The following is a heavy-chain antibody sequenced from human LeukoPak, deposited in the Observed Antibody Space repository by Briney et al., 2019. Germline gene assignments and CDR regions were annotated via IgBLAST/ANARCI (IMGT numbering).Heavy chain of an antibody. CDR3: ARDLYVEMATESY. CDR1: GGTFSSYA. Sequence: SVKVSCKASGGTFSSYAISWVRQAPGQGLEWMGGIIPIFGTANYARKFQGRVTITTDESTSTAYMELSSLRSEDTAVYYCARDLYVEMATESYWGQGTLVTVSS. V-gene: IGHV1-69*05. D-gene: IGHD5-24*01. CDR2: IIPIFGTA. J-gene: IGHJ4*02.